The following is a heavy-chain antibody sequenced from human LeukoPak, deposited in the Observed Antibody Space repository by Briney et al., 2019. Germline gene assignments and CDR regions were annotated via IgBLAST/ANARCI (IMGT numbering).Heavy chain of an antibody. J-gene: IGHJ4*02. V-gene: IGHV3-23*01. CDR3: AKAYGTNGYYQLPIDF. CDR2: ISGSGGST. CDR1: GFTFSSDA. Sequence: AGGSLRLSCAASGFTFSSDAMSWVRQAPGKGLEWVSAISGSGGSTYYADSVKGRFTISRDNSKNTLYLQVNSLRAEDTAVYYCAKAYGTNGYYQLPIDFWGQGTLVTVSS. D-gene: IGHD3-22*01.